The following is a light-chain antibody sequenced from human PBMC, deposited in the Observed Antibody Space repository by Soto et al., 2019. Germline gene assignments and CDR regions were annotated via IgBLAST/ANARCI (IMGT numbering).Light chain of an antibody. CDR1: QSVSSN. CDR2: DAS. Sequence: EIVMTQSPATLSVSPGERATLSCRASQSVSSNLAWYQQKRGQAPRLLIYDASTRATGIPARFTGSGSGTEFTLNISSLQSEDFAVYYCKPYTAWPPLTFGGGTKVEIK. CDR3: KPYTAWPPLT. V-gene: IGKV3-15*01. J-gene: IGKJ4*01.